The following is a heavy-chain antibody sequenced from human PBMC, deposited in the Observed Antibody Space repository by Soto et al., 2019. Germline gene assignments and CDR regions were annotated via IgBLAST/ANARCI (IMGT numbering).Heavy chain of an antibody. J-gene: IGHJ2*01. D-gene: IGHD3-22*01. CDR3: ARALWYYDSSGYKTYWYFDL. V-gene: IGHV3-48*03. CDR2: ISSSGSTI. Sequence: EVQLVESGGGLVQPGGSLRLSCAASGFTFSSYEMNWVRQAPGKGLEWVSYISSSGSTIYYADSVKGRFTISRDNAKNSLYLQMNSLRAEDTAVYYCARALWYYDSSGYKTYWYFDLWGRGTLVTVSS. CDR1: GFTFSSYE.